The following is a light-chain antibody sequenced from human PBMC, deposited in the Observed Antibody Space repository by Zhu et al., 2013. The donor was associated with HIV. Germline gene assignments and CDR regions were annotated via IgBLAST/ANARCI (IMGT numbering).Light chain of an antibody. CDR3: SSYTSTISRV. Sequence: QSALTQPASLSGSPGQSITISCTGTNNDVGGYTYLSWYQQHPGKAPKLIIYEVSSRPSGVSDRFSGSKSGNTASLTISGLQAEDEADYYCSSYTSTISRVFGTGTKVTVL. J-gene: IGLJ1*01. CDR1: NNDVGGYTY. V-gene: IGLV2-14*01. CDR2: EVS.